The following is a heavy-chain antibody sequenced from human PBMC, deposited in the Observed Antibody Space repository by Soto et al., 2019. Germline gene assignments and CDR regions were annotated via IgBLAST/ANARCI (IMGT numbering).Heavy chain of an antibody. D-gene: IGHD3-10*01. CDR2: IIPIFGTA. CDR3: AGSFKYGSGTFDALDV. V-gene: IGHV1-69*01. Sequence: QVLLVQSGTEVKKPGSSVKVSCQASGGASSDYALTWVRQAPGQGLEWMGGIIPIFGTANYAQRFQGRVSITADESSGTAYMELSSLKSEDTAGYYCAGSFKYGSGTFDALDVWGHGTMVMVSS. J-gene: IGHJ3*01. CDR1: GGASSDYA.